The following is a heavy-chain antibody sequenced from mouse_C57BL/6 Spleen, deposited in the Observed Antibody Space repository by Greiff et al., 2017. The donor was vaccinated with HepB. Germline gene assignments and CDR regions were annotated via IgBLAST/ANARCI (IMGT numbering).Heavy chain of an antibody. CDR2: IDPSDSYT. J-gene: IGHJ2*01. D-gene: IGHD1-1*01. CDR1: GYTFTSYW. V-gene: IGHV1-69*01. CDR3: ARWGYYGSYYFDY. Sequence: VQLQQPGAELVKPGASVKMSCKASGYTFTSYWITWVKQRPGQGLEWIGEIDPSDSYTNYNQKFKGKSTLTVDKSSSTAYMQLSSLTSEDSAVYYCARWGYYGSYYFDYWGQGTTLTVSS.